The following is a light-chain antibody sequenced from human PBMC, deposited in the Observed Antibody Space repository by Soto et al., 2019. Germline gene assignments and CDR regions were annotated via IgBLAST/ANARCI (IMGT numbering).Light chain of an antibody. V-gene: IGKV3-15*01. CDR2: GAS. CDR3: QNYNNWPPWT. CDR1: QSVSSN. Sequence: EIVMTQSPATLSVSPGERATLSCRASQSVSSNLAWYQQKPGQAPRLLIYGASTRATGIPARFSGSGSGTDFTPTISGLQSEDFAVYYCQNYNNWPPWTFGQGTKVEIK. J-gene: IGKJ1*01.